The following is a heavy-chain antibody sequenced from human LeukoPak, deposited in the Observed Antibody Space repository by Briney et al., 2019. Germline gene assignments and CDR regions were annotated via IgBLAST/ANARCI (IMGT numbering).Heavy chain of an antibody. Sequence: PGGSLRLSCAASGFSLGTYTMNWVRQAPGKGLEWVSCMSSSNSYIYYADSVKGRFTISRDSAKNSLFLQMNSLRAEDTAVYYCAREGSRTYWGQGTLVTVSS. CDR1: GFSLGTYT. J-gene: IGHJ4*02. D-gene: IGHD6-13*01. CDR3: AREGSRTY. CDR2: MSSSNSYI. V-gene: IGHV3-21*01.